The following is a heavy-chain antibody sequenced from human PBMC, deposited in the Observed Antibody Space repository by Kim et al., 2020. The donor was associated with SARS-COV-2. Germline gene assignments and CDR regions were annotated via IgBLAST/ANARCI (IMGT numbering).Heavy chain of an antibody. Sequence: GGSLRLSCAASGFTFSSYEMNWVRQAPGKGLEWLAYISSSGSTIYYAESVKGRFTISRDNAKNSLYLQMNSLRVEDTAVYYCARSVAYWVHGTLVIVSS. CDR2: ISSSGSTI. J-gene: IGHJ4*01. CDR3: ARSVAY. V-gene: IGHV3-48*03. CDR1: GFTFSSYE.